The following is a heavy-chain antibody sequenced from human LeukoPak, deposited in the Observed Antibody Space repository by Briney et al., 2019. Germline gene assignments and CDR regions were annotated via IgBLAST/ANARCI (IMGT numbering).Heavy chain of an antibody. CDR1: GYTFTSYD. D-gene: IGHD6-13*01. Sequence: ASVKVSCKASGYTFTSYDINWVRQATGQGLERMGWMNPNSGNTGYAQKFQGRVTMTRNTSISTAYMELSSLRSEDTAVYYCARGSKQLGTYGMDVWGQGTTVTVSS. CDR2: MNPNSGNT. CDR3: ARGSKQLGTYGMDV. V-gene: IGHV1-8*01. J-gene: IGHJ6*02.